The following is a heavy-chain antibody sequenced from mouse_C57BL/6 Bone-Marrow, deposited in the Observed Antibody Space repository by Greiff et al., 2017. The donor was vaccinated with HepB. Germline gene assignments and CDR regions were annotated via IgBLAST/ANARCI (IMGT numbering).Heavy chain of an antibody. V-gene: IGHV6-3*01. CDR1: GFTFSNYW. Sequence: DVKLVESGGGLVQPGGSMKLSCVASGFTFSNYWMNWVRQSPEKGLEWVAQIRLKSDNYATHYAESVKGRFTISRDDSKSSVYLQMNNLRAEDTGIYYCTAYDTPYFVYWRQGTTLTVSS. J-gene: IGHJ2*01. D-gene: IGHD2-3*01. CDR2: IRLKSDNYAT. CDR3: TAYDTPYFVY.